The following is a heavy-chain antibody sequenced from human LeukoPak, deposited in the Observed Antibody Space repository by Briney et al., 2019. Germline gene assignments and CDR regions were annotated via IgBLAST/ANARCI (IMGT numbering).Heavy chain of an antibody. V-gene: IGHV4-34*01. CDR2: INHSGST. CDR1: GGSFSGYY. J-gene: IGHJ6*02. Sequence: KPSETLSLTCAVYGGSFSGYYWSWIRQPPGKGLEWIGEINHSGSTNYNPSLKSRVTISVDTSKNQFSLKLSSVTAADTAVYYCARDRPGYSYGSGDYYYGMDVWGQGTTVTVSS. D-gene: IGHD5-18*01. CDR3: ARDRPGYSYGSGDYYYGMDV.